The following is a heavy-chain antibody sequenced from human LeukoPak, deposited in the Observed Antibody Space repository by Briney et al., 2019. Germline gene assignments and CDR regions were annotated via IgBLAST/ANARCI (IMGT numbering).Heavy chain of an antibody. Sequence: GGSLRLSCAASGFTFSGSAIHWVRQAPGKGLEWVGRIRGKANTYATLYDASVKGRFTISRDDSKNTAYLQMNSLKTEDTAVYYCTTSAYDYVWAYYFDYWGQGALVTVSS. V-gene: IGHV3-73*01. CDR2: IRGKANTYAT. D-gene: IGHD3-16*01. CDR3: TTSAYDYVWAYYFDY. CDR1: GFTFSGSA. J-gene: IGHJ4*02.